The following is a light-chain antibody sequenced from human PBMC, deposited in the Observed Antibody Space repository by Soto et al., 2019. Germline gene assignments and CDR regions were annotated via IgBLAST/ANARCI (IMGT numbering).Light chain of an antibody. CDR1: HSVSSS. CDR2: GAX. J-gene: IGKJ1*01. Sequence: EIVMTQSPATLSVSPGERAXXXXXASHSVSSSLAWYQQKPGQAPRLLIHGAXXRATGIXARFSGSGSGTEFTLTISSLQSEDFAVYYCQQYSDWRPQFGQGTKVDIK. CDR3: QQYSDWRPQ. V-gene: IGKV3-15*01.